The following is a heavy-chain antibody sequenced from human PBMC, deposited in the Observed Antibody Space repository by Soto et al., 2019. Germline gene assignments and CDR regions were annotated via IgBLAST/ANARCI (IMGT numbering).Heavy chain of an antibody. CDR3: AIQQLRHYSYYGMDV. CDR2: IYYSGST. Sequence: SETLSLTCTVSGCSISSGDYYWSGIRQPPGKGLEWIGYIYYSGSTYYNPSLKSRVTISVDTSKNQFSLKLSSVTAADTAVYYCAIQQLRHYSYYGMDVWGQGTTVTVSS. V-gene: IGHV4-30-4*01. D-gene: IGHD6-13*01. J-gene: IGHJ6*02. CDR1: GCSISSGDYY.